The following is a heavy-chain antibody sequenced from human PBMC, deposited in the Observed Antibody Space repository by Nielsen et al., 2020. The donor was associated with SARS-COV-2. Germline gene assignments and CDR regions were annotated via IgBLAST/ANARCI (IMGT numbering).Heavy chain of an antibody. Sequence: GESLKISCAASGFTFSSYGMHWVRQAPGKGLEWVAVISYDGSNKYYADSVKGRFTISRDNSKNTLYLQMNSLRAEDTAVYYCATGGRWLRYWGQGTLVTVSS. CDR2: ISYDGSNK. CDR3: ATGGRWLRY. V-gene: IGHV3-30*03. CDR1: GFTFSSYG. D-gene: IGHD5-24*01. J-gene: IGHJ4*02.